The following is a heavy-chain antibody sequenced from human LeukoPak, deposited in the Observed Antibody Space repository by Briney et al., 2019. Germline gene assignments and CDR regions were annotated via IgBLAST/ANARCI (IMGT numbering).Heavy chain of an antibody. V-gene: IGHV3-72*01. J-gene: IGHJ3*02. CDR3: ARGYHSFDI. Sequence: PGGSLRLSCAASGFSLSDHYMDWVRQAPGKELEWVARSRIKGDSYITQYAASVKDRFIISRDDSKNSLYLQMDSLQTEDTAIYYCARGYHSFDIWGQGTVVPVSS. CDR1: GFSLSDHY. CDR2: SRIKGDSYIT. D-gene: IGHD2-2*01.